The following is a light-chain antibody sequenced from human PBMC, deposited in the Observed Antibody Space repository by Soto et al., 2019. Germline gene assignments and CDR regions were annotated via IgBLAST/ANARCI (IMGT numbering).Light chain of an antibody. Sequence: EVVLTQSPGTLSLSPGERATLFCRASQSISSSYLAWYQQKPGQAPRLLIYGASSRATGIPDRFSGSGSGTDFTLTIARLEPEDFAVYFCQQYVTSHRAFGQGTKVDVK. CDR3: QQYVTSHRA. CDR1: QSISSSY. CDR2: GAS. V-gene: IGKV3-20*01. J-gene: IGKJ1*01.